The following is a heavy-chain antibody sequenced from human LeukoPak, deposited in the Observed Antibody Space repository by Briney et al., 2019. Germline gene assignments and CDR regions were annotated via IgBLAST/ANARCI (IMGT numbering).Heavy chain of an antibody. CDR2: IRSDGSNE. V-gene: IGHV3-30*02. Sequence: GGFLRLSCAASGFTFSGYGMHWVRQAPGKGLEWVAFIRSDGSNEFYADSVKGRFTISRDNSQNTLFLQMNSLKTEDTAVYYCTTAVLRYFDWLVGSPDDAFDIWGQGTMVTVSS. CDR1: GFTFSGYG. CDR3: TTAVLRYFDWLVGSPDDAFDI. J-gene: IGHJ3*02. D-gene: IGHD3-9*01.